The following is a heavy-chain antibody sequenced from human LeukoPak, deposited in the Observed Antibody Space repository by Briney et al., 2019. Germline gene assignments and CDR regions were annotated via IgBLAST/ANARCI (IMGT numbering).Heavy chain of an antibody. CDR3: ARAQYCSSTSCYLDRNWLDP. CDR1: GYTFTGYY. V-gene: IGHV1-2*02. J-gene: IGHJ5*02. Sequence: GASVKVSCKASGYTFTGYYMHWVRQAPGQGLEWMGWINPNSGGTNYAQKFQGRVTMTRDTSISTAYMELSRLRSDDTAVYYCARAQYCSSTSCYLDRNWLDPWGQGTLVTVSS. D-gene: IGHD2-2*01. CDR2: INPNSGGT.